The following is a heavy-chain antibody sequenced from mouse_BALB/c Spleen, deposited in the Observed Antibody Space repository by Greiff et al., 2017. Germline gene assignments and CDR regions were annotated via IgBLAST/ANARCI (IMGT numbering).Heavy chain of an antibody. CDR1: GFSLTSYD. D-gene: IGHD2-3*01. J-gene: IGHJ3*01. CDR3: ARAYDGYYEGFAY. Sequence: QVQLKESGPGLVAPSQSLSITCTVSGFSLTSYDISWIRQPPGKGLEWLGVIWTGGGTNYNSAFMSRLSISKDNSKSQVFLKMNSLQTDDTARYYCARAYDGYYEGFAYWGQGTLVTVSA. V-gene: IGHV2-9-2*01. CDR2: IWTGGGT.